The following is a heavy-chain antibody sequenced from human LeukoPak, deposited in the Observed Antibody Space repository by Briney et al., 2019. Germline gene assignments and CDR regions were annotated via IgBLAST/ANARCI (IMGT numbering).Heavy chain of an antibody. D-gene: IGHD2/OR15-2a*01. CDR3: AKVGQYYGMDV. CDR1: EFIFSSYV. J-gene: IGHJ6*02. Sequence: GGSLRLSCAASEFIFSSYVMSWVRQAPGKGLEWVSSIRSSSSSVYYADSMKGRFIISRDDAKNSLYLQMNNLRIEDTAVYYCAKVGQYYGMDVWGQGTTVTVSS. CDR2: IRSSSSSV. V-gene: IGHV3-21*06.